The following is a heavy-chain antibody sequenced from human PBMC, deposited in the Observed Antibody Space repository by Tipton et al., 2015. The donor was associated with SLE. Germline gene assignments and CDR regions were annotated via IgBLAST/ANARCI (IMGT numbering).Heavy chain of an antibody. Sequence: SLRLSCAASGFTFSSYWMSWVRQAPGKLLEWVANIKQGGSEKYYVDSVKGRFTISRDNAKNSLYLQMNSLRAEDTAVYYCARDVMSDYIWGSYRTSGMDVWGQGSTVTVSS. CDR1: GFTFSSYW. CDR2: IKQGGSEK. D-gene: IGHD3-16*02. V-gene: IGHV3-7*01. CDR3: ARDVMSDYIWGSYRTSGMDV. J-gene: IGHJ6*02.